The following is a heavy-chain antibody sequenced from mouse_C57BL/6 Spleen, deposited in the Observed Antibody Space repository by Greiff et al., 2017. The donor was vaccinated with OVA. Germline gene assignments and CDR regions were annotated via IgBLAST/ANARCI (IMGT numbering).Heavy chain of an antibody. D-gene: IGHD1-3*01. J-gene: IGHJ3*01. Sequence: VMLVESGPGLVQPSQSLSITCTVSGFSLTSYGVHWVRQSPGKGLEWLGVIWSGGSTDYNAAFISRLSISKDNSKSQVFFKMNSLQADDTAIYYCASNNLAWFAYWGQGTLVTVSA. CDR2: IWSGGST. CDR1: GFSLTSYG. CDR3: ASNNLAWFAY. V-gene: IGHV2-2*01.